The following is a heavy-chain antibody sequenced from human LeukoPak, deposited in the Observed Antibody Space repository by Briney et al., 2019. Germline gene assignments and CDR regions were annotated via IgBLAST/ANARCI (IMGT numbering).Heavy chain of an antibody. CDR3: ASFGVVITGFDY. V-gene: IGHV4-59*01. J-gene: IGHJ4*02. Sequence: SETLSLTCTVSGGSFSSYYWSWIRQPPGKGLEWIGYIYYSGSTNYNPSLKSRVTISVDTSKNQFSLKLSSVTAADTAVYYCASFGVVITGFDYWGQGTLVTVSS. CDR2: IYYSGST. CDR1: GGSFSSYY. D-gene: IGHD3-3*01.